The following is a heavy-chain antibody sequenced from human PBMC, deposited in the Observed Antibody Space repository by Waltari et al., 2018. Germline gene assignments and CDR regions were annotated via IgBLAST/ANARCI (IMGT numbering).Heavy chain of an antibody. Sequence: QVQLVQSGAELKKPGASVRVSCKASGYTFISKAINWVRQAPGQGLEWMGWISAYDGSTEYAQIFQDRISMSTDTSTRTAYMELRSLTPDDSAVYYCSRLAHHGVSGGDFWGQGTLITVSS. D-gene: IGHD3-10*01. CDR3: SRLAHHGVSGGDF. J-gene: IGHJ4*02. CDR1: GYTFISKA. CDR2: ISAYDGST. V-gene: IGHV1-18*01.